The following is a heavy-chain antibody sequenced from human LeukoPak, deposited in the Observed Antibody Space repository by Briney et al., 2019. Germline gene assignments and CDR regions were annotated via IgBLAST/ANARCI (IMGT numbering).Heavy chain of an antibody. D-gene: IGHD3-22*01. Sequence: GGSLRLSCAASGFTFDDYAMSWVRQVPGKGLEWVSGLNWSGGTTRYADSVKGRFTICRDNAKNSLYLQMNSLRAEDTALYYCARDNGAYYDSSGYSFDLWGRGTLVTVSS. CDR2: LNWSGGTT. J-gene: IGHJ2*01. CDR1: GFTFDDYA. V-gene: IGHV3-20*04. CDR3: ARDNGAYYDSSGYSFDL.